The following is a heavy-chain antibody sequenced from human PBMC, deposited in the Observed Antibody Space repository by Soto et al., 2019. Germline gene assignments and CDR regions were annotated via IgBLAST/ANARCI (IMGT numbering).Heavy chain of an antibody. CDR2: ISYDGSNK. CDR1: GFTFSSYG. CDR3: AKDTTDPWESYYFDY. Sequence: GGSLRLSCAASGFTFSSYGMHWVRQAPGKGLEWVAVISYDGSNKYYADSVKGRFTISRDNSKNTLYLQMNSLRAEDTAVYYCAKDTTDPWESYYFDYWGQGTLVTVSS. J-gene: IGHJ4*02. D-gene: IGHD1-26*01. V-gene: IGHV3-30*18.